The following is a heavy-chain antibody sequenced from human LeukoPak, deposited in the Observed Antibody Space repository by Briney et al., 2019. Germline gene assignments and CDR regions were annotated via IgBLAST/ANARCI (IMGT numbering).Heavy chain of an antibody. D-gene: IGHD3-22*01. V-gene: IGHV3-11*04. J-gene: IGHJ4*02. CDR1: GFSFNIYY. CDR3: ARKDFSSGSFNY. Sequence: KTGGSLRLSCAVSGFSFNIYYMSWIRQAPGKGLEWISYIGLNGYPLGYADSVKGRFTISRDNAKNSLYLDMNSLRDEDTAVYYCARKDFSSGSFNYWGQGTLVTVSS. CDR2: IGLNGYPL.